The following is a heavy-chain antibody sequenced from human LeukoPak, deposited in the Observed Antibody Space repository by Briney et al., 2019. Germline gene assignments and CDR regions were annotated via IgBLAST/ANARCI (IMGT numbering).Heavy chain of an antibody. V-gene: IGHV1-24*01. J-gene: IGHJ4*02. CDR1: GYTLTELS. CDR3: AREGDYKASGFDY. D-gene: IGHD4-17*01. CDR2: SNPEDDET. Sequence: ASVKVSCKVSGYTLTELSIYWVRQAPGKGLEWMGGSNPEDDETIYAQKFQGRVTMTEDTSTETAYMDLSSLRAEDTAVYYCAREGDYKASGFDYWGQGTLVTVSS.